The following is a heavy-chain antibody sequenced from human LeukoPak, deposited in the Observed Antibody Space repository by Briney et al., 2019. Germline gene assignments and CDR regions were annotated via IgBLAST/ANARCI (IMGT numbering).Heavy chain of an antibody. D-gene: IGHD2-2*01. CDR1: GDSVSSNSAA. V-gene: IGHV6-1*01. CDR3: ARGSSWSFREYQLPRYYFDY. Sequence: SQTLSLTCAISGDSVSSNSAAWNWIRQSPSRGFEWLGRTYYRSKWYNDYAVSVKSRITINPDTSKTQFSLQLNSVTPEDTAVYYCARGSSWSFREYQLPRYYFDYWGQGTLVTVSS. J-gene: IGHJ4*02. CDR2: TYYRSKWYN.